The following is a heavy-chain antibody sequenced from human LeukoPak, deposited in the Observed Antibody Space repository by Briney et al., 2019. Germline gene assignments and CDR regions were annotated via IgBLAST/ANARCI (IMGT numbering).Heavy chain of an antibody. D-gene: IGHD3-22*01. CDR2: ISISSVTI. J-gene: IGHJ4*02. CDR3: ARVADYYDSSGYGLDFDY. Sequence: GGSLRLSCAASGFTFSSYSMDWVRQAPGKGLEWVSYISISSVTIYYADSVKGRFTISRDNAKNSLYLQMNSLRAEDTAVYYCARVADYYDSSGYGLDFDYWGQGTLVTVSS. V-gene: IGHV3-48*01. CDR1: GFTFSSYS.